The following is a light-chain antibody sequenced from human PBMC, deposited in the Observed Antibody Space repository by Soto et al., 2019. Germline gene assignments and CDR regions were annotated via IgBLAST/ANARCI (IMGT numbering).Light chain of an antibody. CDR2: DTS. CDR1: TGAVTSGHY. Sequence: QAVVTQEPSLTVSPGGTVTLTCDSSTGAVTSGHYPYWFQQMPGQAPRTLISDTSNKHSWTPARFSGSLLGGKAALTLSGAQPEDEAEYYCLRSYSGAYYVFGTGTKVTVL. J-gene: IGLJ1*01. V-gene: IGLV7-46*01. CDR3: LRSYSGAYYV.